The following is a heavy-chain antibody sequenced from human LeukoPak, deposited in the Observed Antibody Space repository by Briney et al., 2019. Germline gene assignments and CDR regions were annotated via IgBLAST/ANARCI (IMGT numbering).Heavy chain of an antibody. CDR1: GFTFSSYG. V-gene: IGHV3-30*18. Sequence: GGSLRLSCAASGFTFSSYGMHWVRQAPGKGLEWVAVISYDGSNKYYADSVKGRFTISRDNSKNTLYLQMNSLRAEDTAVYYCAKDWAPSGGFWSGYYTGYFDYWGQGTLVTVSS. CDR3: AKDWAPSGGFWSGYYTGYFDY. D-gene: IGHD3-3*01. J-gene: IGHJ4*02. CDR2: ISYDGSNK.